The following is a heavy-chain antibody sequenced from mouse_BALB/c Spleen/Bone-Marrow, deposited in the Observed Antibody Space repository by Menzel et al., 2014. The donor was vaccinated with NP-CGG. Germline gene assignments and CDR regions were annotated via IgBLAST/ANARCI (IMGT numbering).Heavy chain of an antibody. CDR1: GYTFTEYI. CDR3: ARHEGSYGSSYFDY. J-gene: IGHJ2*01. V-gene: IGHV1-62-2*01. Sequence: VQLQQSGAGLVKPGASVKLSCKASGYTFTEYIIHWVKQRSGQGLEWIGWFYPGRGSIKYNEKFKDKAALTADKSSSTVYMELSRWTAEDSAVYFCARHEGSYGSSYFDYWGQGTTLTVSS. CDR2: FYPGRGSI. D-gene: IGHD1-1*01.